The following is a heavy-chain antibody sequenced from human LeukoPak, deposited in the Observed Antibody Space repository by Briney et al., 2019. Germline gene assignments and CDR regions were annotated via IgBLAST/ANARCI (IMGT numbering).Heavy chain of an antibody. J-gene: IGHJ4*02. CDR3: ARPHDYGDYYFDY. Sequence: GASVKVSCKASGGTFSSYAISWVRQAPGQGLEWMGGIIPIFGTANYAQKFQGRVTITADESTSTAYMELSSLRSEDTAVYYCARPHDYGDYYFDYWGQGTLATVSS. D-gene: IGHD4-17*01. CDR2: IIPIFGTA. CDR1: GGTFSSYA. V-gene: IGHV1-69*13.